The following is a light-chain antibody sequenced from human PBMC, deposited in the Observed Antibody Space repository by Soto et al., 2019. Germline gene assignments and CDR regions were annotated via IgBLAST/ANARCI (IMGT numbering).Light chain of an antibody. CDR3: QQYNKWPPRT. CDR2: GAS. Sequence: EIVMTQSPATMSVSPGERATLSCRSSQSVRSNLAWYQQKPGQAPRLLIYGASTRATGIPDRFSGSGSGTDFTLTISRLEPEDSAVYYCQQYNKWPPRTFGQGTKVDIK. CDR1: QSVRSN. V-gene: IGKV3-15*01. J-gene: IGKJ1*01.